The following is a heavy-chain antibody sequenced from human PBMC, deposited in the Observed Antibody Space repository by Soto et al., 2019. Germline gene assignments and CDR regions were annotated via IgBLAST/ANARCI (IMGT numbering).Heavy chain of an antibody. Sequence: EVQLVESGGGLVKPGGSLRLSCAASGFTFSSYSRNWVRQAPGKGLEWVSSISISSSYIYYADSVKGRFTISRDNAKNSLYLQMNSPRGEDTAVYYCARAFGGVTYSNSGNSWYWGQGTLVTVSS. D-gene: IGHD6-13*01. V-gene: IGHV3-21*01. CDR1: GFTFSSYS. J-gene: IGHJ4*02. CDR3: ARAFGGVTYSNSGNSWY. CDR2: ISISSSYI.